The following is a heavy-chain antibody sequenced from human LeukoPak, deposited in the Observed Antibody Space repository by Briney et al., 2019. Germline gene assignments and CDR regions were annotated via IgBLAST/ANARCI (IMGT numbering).Heavy chain of an antibody. D-gene: IGHD2-2*01. J-gene: IGHJ6*03. CDR3: ARHWGDCTSTSCPYYYYYYMDV. V-gene: IGHV5-51*01. CDR1: GYSFTSYW. CDR2: IYPGDSDT. Sequence: GESLKISCKGSGYSFTSYWIGWVRQMPGKGLEWMGIIYPGDSDTRYSPSFQGQVTISADKSISTAYLQWSSLKASDTAMYYCARHWGDCTSTSCPYYYYYYMDVWGKGTTVTVSS.